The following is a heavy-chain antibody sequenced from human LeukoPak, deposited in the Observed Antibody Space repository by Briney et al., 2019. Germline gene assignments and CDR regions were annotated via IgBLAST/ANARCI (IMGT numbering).Heavy chain of an antibody. J-gene: IGHJ4*02. CDR3: ARGRIPNF. CDR2: IYHSGST. V-gene: IGHV4-4*02. CDR1: GDSISSSNW. D-gene: IGHD2-15*01. Sequence: SGTLSLTCAVSGDSISSSNWWSWVRQPPGKGLEWIGEIYHSGSTNYNPSLKSRVTISVDTSNNQFSLNLRSVTAADTAIYYCARGRIPNFWGQGTLVTVSS.